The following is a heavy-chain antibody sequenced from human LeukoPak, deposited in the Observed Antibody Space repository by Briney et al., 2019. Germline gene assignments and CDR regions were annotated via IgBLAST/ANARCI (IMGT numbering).Heavy chain of an antibody. V-gene: IGHV3-23*01. D-gene: IGHD2-15*01. J-gene: IGHJ4*02. Sequence: GGSLRLSCAASGFTFSSYAMSWVRQAPGKGLEWVSAISGSGGSTDYAAPVKGRFTISRDDSKNTLYLQMNSLKAEDTGVYYCTTVSVVVVATTGGTFWGQGTLVTVSS. CDR1: GFTFSSYA. CDR3: TTVSVVVVATTGGTF. CDR2: ISGSGGST.